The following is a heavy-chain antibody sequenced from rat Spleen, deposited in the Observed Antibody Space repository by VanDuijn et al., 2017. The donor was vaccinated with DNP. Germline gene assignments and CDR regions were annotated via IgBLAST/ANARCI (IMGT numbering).Heavy chain of an antibody. V-gene: IGHV5-31*01. D-gene: IGHD5-1*01. CDR1: GFTFSYYW. Sequence: EVKLVESGGGLVQPGRPLKLSCAASGFTFSYYWMAWIRQVPGKGLEWIASITGGGGTTSYPDPVKGRFTISRDNAKSTLYLQMDSLRSEETATYYCARVQLGYYALDAWGQGTSVTVSS. CDR3: ARVQLGYYALDA. CDR2: ITGGGGTT. J-gene: IGHJ4*01.